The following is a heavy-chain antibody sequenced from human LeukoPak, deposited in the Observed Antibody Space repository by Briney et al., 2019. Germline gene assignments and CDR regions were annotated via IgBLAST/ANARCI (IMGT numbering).Heavy chain of an antibody. Sequence: PGGSLRLSCSASGFTFSTYGMHWVRQAPGKGLEWVAVIWYDGSNKYYADSVKGRFTISRDNSKNTLYLQMNSLRAEDTAVYYCARDRAVVVIPANDAFDIWGQGTMVTVSS. J-gene: IGHJ3*02. V-gene: IGHV3-33*01. CDR2: IWYDGSNK. CDR1: GFTFSTYG. D-gene: IGHD3-22*01. CDR3: ARDRAVVVIPANDAFDI.